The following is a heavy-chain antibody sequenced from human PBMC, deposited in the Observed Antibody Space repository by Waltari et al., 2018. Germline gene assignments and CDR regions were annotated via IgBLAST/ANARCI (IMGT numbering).Heavy chain of an antibody. CDR1: GGTFSSYA. Sequence: QVQLVQSGAEVKKPGSSVKVSCKASGGTFSSYAISWVRQAPGQGLEWMGGIIPIFGTANYAQKFQGRVTITTDESTSTAYMELSSLRSEDTAVYYCARVKDYYDSSGYYYGYWGQGTLVTVSS. V-gene: IGHV1-69*05. CDR2: IIPIFGTA. D-gene: IGHD3-22*01. CDR3: ARVKDYYDSSGYYYGY. J-gene: IGHJ4*02.